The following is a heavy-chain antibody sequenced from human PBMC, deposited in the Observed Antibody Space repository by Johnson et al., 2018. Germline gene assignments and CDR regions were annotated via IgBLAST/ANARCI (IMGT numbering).Heavy chain of an antibody. Sequence: VQLVQSGGGLVQPGGSLRLSCAASGFTFRSYAINWVRQAPGKGLEWVSTISGSGTNTYYADSVRGRFTISRDYSQNTVYLQVNSLRAEETAVYYCAKKYSVGVHGMHDAFDIWGQGTMVTVSS. CDR2: ISGSGTNT. CDR3: AKKYSVGVHGMHDAFDI. V-gene: IGHV3-23*04. CDR1: GFTFRSYA. D-gene: IGHD5-12*01. J-gene: IGHJ3*02.